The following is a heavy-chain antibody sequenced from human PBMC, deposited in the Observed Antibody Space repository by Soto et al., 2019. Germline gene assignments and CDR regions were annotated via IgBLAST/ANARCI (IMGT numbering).Heavy chain of an antibody. CDR2: ISASNGDT. D-gene: IGHD2-21*02. CDR3: ARELTATDGFDI. Sequence: QVQLVQSGAEVKKPGASVKVSCKASGYTFTNYGFTWVRQAPGQGLEWMGWISASNGDTNYAHKLQGRLTMSTDTSTSKAYMELRSLRSDDTAVYYCARELTATDGFDIWVQGTMVTVSS. CDR1: GYTFTNYG. J-gene: IGHJ3*02. V-gene: IGHV1-18*01.